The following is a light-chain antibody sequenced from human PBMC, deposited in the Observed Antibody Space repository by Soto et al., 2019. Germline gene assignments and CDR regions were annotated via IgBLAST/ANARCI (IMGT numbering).Light chain of an antibody. J-gene: IGLJ2*01. CDR3: QSYDSSLSGVL. CDR2: GTI. Sequence: QSVLTQPPSVSGSPGQRVSISCTGSSSNIGAGYDVHWYQQLPGTAPKLLIYGTINRPSGVPDRFSGSKSGTSASLAITGLQAEDEADYYCQSYDSSLSGVLFGGGTKLTVL. V-gene: IGLV1-40*01. CDR1: SSNIGAGYD.